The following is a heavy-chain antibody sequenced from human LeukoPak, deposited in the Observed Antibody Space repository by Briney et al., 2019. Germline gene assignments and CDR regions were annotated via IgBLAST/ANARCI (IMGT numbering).Heavy chain of an antibody. CDR1: GFTFDDYA. Sequence: GGSLRLSCTVSGFTFDDYAMHWVRQAPGKGLEWVSLISGDGGSTYYADSVKGRFTISRDKSKNSLYLQMSSLRTEDTALYYCAKGLDIVVVPAANPAPAQGMDVWGQGTTVTVSS. CDR2: ISGDGGST. D-gene: IGHD2-2*03. J-gene: IGHJ6*02. CDR3: AKGLDIVVVPAANPAPAQGMDV. V-gene: IGHV3-43*02.